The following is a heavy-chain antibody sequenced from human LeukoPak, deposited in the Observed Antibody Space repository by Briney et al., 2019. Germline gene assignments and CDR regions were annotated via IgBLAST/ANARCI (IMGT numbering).Heavy chain of an antibody. CDR2: IIPIFGTA. Sequence: ASVKVSCKASGGTFSSYAISWVRQAPGQGLEWMGGIIPIFGTANYAQKFQGRVTITADESPSTAYMELRSLRSDDTAVYYCARDAGPTTVSRDNWFDPWGQGTLVTVSS. J-gene: IGHJ5*02. CDR1: GGTFSSYA. D-gene: IGHD4-11*01. V-gene: IGHV1-69*13. CDR3: ARDAGPTTVSRDNWFDP.